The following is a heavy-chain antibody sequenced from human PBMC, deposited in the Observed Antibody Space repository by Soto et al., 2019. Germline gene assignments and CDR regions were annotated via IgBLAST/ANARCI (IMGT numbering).Heavy chain of an antibody. CDR2: ISGSGGST. J-gene: IGHJ4*02. Sequence: GGSLRLSCAASGFTFSSYAMSWVRQAPGKGLEWVSAISGSGGSTYYADSVKGRFTISRDNSKNTLYLQMNSLRAEDTAVYYCATSSGYHTSNYWGQGTLVTVSS. CDR3: ATSSGYHTSNY. CDR1: GFTFSSYA. D-gene: IGHD3-22*01. V-gene: IGHV3-23*01.